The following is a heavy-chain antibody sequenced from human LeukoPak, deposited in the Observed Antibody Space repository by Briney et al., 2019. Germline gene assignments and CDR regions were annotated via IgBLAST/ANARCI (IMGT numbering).Heavy chain of an antibody. Sequence: GGSLRLSCAASGFTFSSYWMTWVRQAPGEGLEWVSSISSSSSYIYSADSVKGRFTISRDNARNSLYLRMNSLRAEDTAVYYCARDPGAYSSSPIDYWGQGTLVTVSS. J-gene: IGHJ4*02. D-gene: IGHD6-6*01. CDR1: GFTFSSYW. CDR3: ARDPGAYSSSPIDY. V-gene: IGHV3-21*01. CDR2: ISSSSSYI.